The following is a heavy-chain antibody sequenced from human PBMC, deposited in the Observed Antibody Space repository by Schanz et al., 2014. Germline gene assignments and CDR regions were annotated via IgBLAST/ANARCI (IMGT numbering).Heavy chain of an antibody. V-gene: IGHV1-3*04. Sequence: QVHLVQSGAEVKRPGASVKVSCKASEYSFTSYSMHWVRQAPGQRLEWMGWINTGSGDTKYSQNFQGRVTITRDTSASTACMELSSLRSEDTAVYACARGIGGYGANNDFDYWGHGTLVTVSS. CDR1: EYSFTSYS. J-gene: IGHJ4*01. D-gene: IGHD5-12*01. CDR3: ARGIGGYGANNDFDY. CDR2: INTGSGDT.